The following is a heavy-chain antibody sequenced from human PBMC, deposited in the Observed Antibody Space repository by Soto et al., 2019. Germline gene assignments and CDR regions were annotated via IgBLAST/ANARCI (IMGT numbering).Heavy chain of an antibody. CDR1: GFTFSSYA. V-gene: IGHV3-30-3*01. CDR3: ARDPADYDSSGYYQPDYYFDY. J-gene: IGHJ4*02. Sequence: GGSLRLSCAASGFTFSSYAMHWVRQAPGKGLEWVAVISYDGSNKYYADSVKGRFTISRDNSKNTLYLQMNSLRAEDTAVYYCARDPADYDSSGYYQPDYYFDYWGQGTLVTVSS. CDR2: ISYDGSNK. D-gene: IGHD3-22*01.